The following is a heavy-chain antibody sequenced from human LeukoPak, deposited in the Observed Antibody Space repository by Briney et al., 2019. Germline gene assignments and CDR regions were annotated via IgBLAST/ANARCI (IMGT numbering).Heavy chain of an antibody. D-gene: IGHD6-6*01. CDR3: ARVPAKTPKYSRRLYYFDY. CDR1: GYSISSGYY. CDR2: IYHSGST. Sequence: PSETLSLTCAVSGYSISSGYYWGWIRQPPGKGLEWIGSIYHSGSTYYNPSLKSRVTISVDTSKNQFSLKLSSVTAADTAVYYCARVPAKTPKYSRRLYYFDYWGQGTLVTVSS. V-gene: IGHV4-38-2*01. J-gene: IGHJ4*02.